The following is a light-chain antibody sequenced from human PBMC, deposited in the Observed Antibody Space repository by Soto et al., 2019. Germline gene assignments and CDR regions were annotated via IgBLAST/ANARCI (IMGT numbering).Light chain of an antibody. V-gene: IGLV1-44*01. J-gene: IGLJ2*01. CDR1: SSNIGSNT. CDR2: SNN. Sequence: QSVLTQPPSASGTPGQRVTISCSGSSSNIGSNTVNWYQQLPGTAPKLLIYSNNQRPSGVPDRFSGSKSGTSASLAISGLQSEDEADYYCAAWDDSLNEEVLGGGTKVTVL. CDR3: AAWDDSLNEEV.